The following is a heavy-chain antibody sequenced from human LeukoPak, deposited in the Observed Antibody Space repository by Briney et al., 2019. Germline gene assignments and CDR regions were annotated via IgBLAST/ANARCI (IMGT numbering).Heavy chain of an antibody. D-gene: IGHD3-10*01. J-gene: IGHJ3*02. CDR3: AREPRITMVRGGWAFDI. CDR1: GYSISSGYY. CDR2: IYHSGST. V-gene: IGHV4-38-2*02. Sequence: PSETLSLTCAVSGYSISSGYYWGWIRQPPGKGLEWIGSIYHSGSTYYNPSPKSRVTISVDTSKNQFSLKLSSVTAADTAVYYCAREPRITMVRGGWAFDIWGQGTIVTVSS.